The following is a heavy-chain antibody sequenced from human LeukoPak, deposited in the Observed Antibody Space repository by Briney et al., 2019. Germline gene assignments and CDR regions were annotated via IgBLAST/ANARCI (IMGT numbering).Heavy chain of an antibody. CDR1: GFTFSSYA. J-gene: IGHJ3*02. CDR2: ISYDGSNK. Sequence: GGSLRLSCAASGFTFSSYAMHWVRQAPGKGLEWVAVISYDGSNKYYADSVKGRFTISRDNSKNTLYLQMNSLRAEDTAVYYCAKDPAHFDWLSDAFDIWGQGTMVTVSS. V-gene: IGHV3-30-3*01. CDR3: AKDPAHFDWLSDAFDI. D-gene: IGHD3-9*01.